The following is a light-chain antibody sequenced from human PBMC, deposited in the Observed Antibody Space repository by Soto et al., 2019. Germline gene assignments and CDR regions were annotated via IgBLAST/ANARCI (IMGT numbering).Light chain of an antibody. CDR3: SSYTSSSTLYV. CDR2: DVS. Sequence: QSALTQPAFVSVSPGQSITISCTGTSIDIGGYNYISWYQQHPGKAPKLMIYDVSNRPSGVSYRFSGSKSGNTASLTISGLQAEDEADYYCSSYTSSSTLYVFGTGTKLTVL. J-gene: IGLJ1*01. CDR1: SIDIGGYNY. V-gene: IGLV2-14*03.